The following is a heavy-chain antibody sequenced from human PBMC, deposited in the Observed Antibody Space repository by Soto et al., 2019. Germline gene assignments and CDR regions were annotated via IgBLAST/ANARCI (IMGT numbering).Heavy chain of an antibody. CDR1: GFTFSSYG. V-gene: IGHV3-30*18. D-gene: IGHD1-26*01. CDR2: ISYDGSNK. CDR3: AKDGTGHFDY. J-gene: IGHJ4*02. Sequence: QVQLVESGGGVVQPGRSLRLSCAASGFTFSSYGMHWVRQAPGKGLEWVAVISYDGSNKYYADSVKGRFTISRDNSKNTLYLQMNSLRAEDTAVYYCAKDGTGHFDYWGQGTLVTVSS.